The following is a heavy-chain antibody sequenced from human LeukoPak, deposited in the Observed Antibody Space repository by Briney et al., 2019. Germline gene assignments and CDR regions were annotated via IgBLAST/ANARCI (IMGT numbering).Heavy chain of an antibody. J-gene: IGHJ4*02. Sequence: SETLSLTCTVSGASTSSYYWSWVRQPPGKGLEWIGYIYYSGSTNYNPSLKSRVTLSVDTSKNQFSLKLSSVTAADTAVYYCARDNGGSYSYYFDYWGQGTLVTVSS. D-gene: IGHD1-26*01. CDR2: IYYSGST. CDR3: ARDNGGSYSYYFDY. V-gene: IGHV4-59*01. CDR1: GASTSSYY.